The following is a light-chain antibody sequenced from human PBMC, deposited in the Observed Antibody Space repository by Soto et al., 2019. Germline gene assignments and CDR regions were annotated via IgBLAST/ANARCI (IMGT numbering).Light chain of an antibody. CDR3: SSYTSSTPYV. V-gene: IGLV2-14*01. CDR2: EVS. CDR1: SSDVGGYNY. J-gene: IGLJ1*01. Sequence: QSALTQPASVSGSPGQSITISCTGTSSDVGGYNYVSWYQQHPGKAPKLMIYEVSNRPSGVSNRFSGSKSGNTASLTISGHQAEEEDYYCCSSYTSSTPYVFGTGTKLTVL.